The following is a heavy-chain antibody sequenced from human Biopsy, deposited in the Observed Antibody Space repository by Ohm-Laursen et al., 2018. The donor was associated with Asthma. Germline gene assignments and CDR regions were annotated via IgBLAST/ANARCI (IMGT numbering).Heavy chain of an antibody. Sequence: GSLRLSCAASGFTFSGYTMNWVRQAPGKGLEWVSSITSSSSYIFYADSVKGRFTISRDNPRNSLYLQMNSLRAEGTAVYYCARDAPTGGYIDYWGLGTLVTVSS. CDR2: ITSSSSYI. CDR1: GFTFSGYT. V-gene: IGHV3-21*01. D-gene: IGHD7-27*01. CDR3: ARDAPTGGYIDY. J-gene: IGHJ4*02.